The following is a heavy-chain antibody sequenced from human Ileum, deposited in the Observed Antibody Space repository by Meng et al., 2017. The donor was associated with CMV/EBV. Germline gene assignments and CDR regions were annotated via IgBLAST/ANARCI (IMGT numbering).Heavy chain of an antibody. J-gene: IGHJ4*02. V-gene: IGHV1-2*02. CDR2: INPNSGGT. D-gene: IGHD3-3*01. Sequence: ASVKVSCKASGYTFTGYYMHWVRQAPGQGLEWMGWINPNSGGTNYAQKFQGRVTMTRDTSISTAYMELSRLRSDDTAVYYCARVRYYDFWSAQVLFDYWGQGTLVTVSS. CDR3: ARVRYYDFWSAQVLFDY. CDR1: GYTFTGYY.